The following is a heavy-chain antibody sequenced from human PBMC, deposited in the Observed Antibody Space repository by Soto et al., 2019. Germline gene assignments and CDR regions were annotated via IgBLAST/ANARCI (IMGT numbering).Heavy chain of an antibody. CDR1: GFTFSSYS. CDR2: ISSSSSTI. Sequence: EVQLVESGGGLVQPGGSLRLSCAASGFTFSSYSMNWVRQAPGKGLEWVSYISSSSSTIYYADSVKGRFTISRDNAKNSLYLQMNSLRAEDTAVYYCARVAVAGTLYYYYYYMDVGAKGPRSPSP. V-gene: IGHV3-48*01. CDR3: ARVAVAGTLYYYYYYMDV. D-gene: IGHD6-19*01. J-gene: IGHJ6*03.